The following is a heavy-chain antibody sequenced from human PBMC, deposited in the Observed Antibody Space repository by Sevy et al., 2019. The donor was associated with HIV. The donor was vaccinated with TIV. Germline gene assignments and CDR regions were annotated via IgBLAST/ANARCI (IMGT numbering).Heavy chain of an antibody. V-gene: IGHV3-72*01. CDR3: ATHAGIAAAGRVFDY. CDR1: GFTFSDHY. Sequence: GGSLRLSCAASGFTFSDHYMEWVRQAPGKGLEWVGRIRNKADSYTTEYAACVKVTFTISSDDSKNSLYLLMNSLKTEDTDLYYCATHAGIAAAGRVFDYWGQGTLVTVSS. CDR2: IRNKADSYTT. D-gene: IGHD6-13*01. J-gene: IGHJ4*02.